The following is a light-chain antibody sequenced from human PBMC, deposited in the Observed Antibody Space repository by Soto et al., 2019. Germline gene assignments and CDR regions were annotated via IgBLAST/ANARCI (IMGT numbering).Light chain of an antibody. CDR1: QRVSNSY. CDR3: QQYGISTRT. CDR2: GAS. Sequence: EIVLTQSPGTLSLSPGERATLSCRASQRVSNSYLAWYQQKRGQAPRLLIYGASTRAPGIPDRVSGSGSGTDFNLTISRLEPEDFALYYCQQYGISTRTFGQGTQVDIK. V-gene: IGKV3-20*01. J-gene: IGKJ1*01.